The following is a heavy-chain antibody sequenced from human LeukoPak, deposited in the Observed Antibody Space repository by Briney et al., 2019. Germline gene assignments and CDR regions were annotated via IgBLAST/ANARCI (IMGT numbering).Heavy chain of an antibody. J-gene: IGHJ4*02. CDR3: ARIQGPLAVAGTAYFDY. V-gene: IGHV1-2*06. CDR1: GYTFTGYY. D-gene: IGHD6-19*01. CDR2: INPNSGGT. Sequence: ASVKVSCKASGYTFTGYYMHWVRQAPGQRLEWMGRINPNSGGTNYAQKFQGRVTMTRDTSISTAYMELSRLRSDDTAVYYCARIQGPLAVAGTAYFDYWGQGTLVTVSS.